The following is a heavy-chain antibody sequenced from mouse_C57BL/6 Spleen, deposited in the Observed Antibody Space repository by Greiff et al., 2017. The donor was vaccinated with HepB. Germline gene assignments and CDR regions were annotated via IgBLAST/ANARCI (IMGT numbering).Heavy chain of an antibody. D-gene: IGHD1-1*01. CDR1: GFTFSDYG. CDR3: ARGYYSYAMDY. Sequence: EVQLVESGGGLVKPGGSLKLSCAASGFTFSDYGMHWVRQAPEKGLEWVAYISSGSSTIYYADTVKGRFTISRDNAKNTLFLQMTSLRSEDTAMYYCARGYYSYAMDYWGQGTSVTVSS. CDR2: ISSGSSTI. J-gene: IGHJ4*01. V-gene: IGHV5-17*01.